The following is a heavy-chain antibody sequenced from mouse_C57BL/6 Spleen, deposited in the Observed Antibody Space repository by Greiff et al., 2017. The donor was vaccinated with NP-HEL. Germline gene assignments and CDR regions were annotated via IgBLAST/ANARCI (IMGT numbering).Heavy chain of an antibody. J-gene: IGHJ1*03. CDR2: IDPEDGET. CDR3: ASPWGVGSSAGYFDV. Sequence: VQLQQSGAELVKPGASVKLSCTASGFNIKDYYMHWVKQRTEQGQEWIGRIDPEDGETKYAPKFQGKATITADTASNTAYLQLSSRTSEDTAVYYCASPWGVGSSAGYFDVWGTGTTVTVSS. V-gene: IGHV14-2*01. CDR1: GFNIKDYY. D-gene: IGHD1-1*01.